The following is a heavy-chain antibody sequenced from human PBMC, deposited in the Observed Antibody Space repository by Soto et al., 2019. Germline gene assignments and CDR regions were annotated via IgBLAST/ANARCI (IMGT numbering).Heavy chain of an antibody. CDR3: ARDPGIAVAGTYYYYGMDV. V-gene: IGHV3-30-3*01. CDR1: GFTFSSYA. Sequence: QVQLVESGGGVVQPGRSLRLSCAASGFTFSSYAMHWVRQAPGKGLEWVAVISYDGSNKYYADSVKGRFTISRDNSKNTLYLQMNSLRAEDTAVYYCARDPGIAVAGTYYYYGMDVWGQGTTVTVSS. CDR2: ISYDGSNK. D-gene: IGHD6-19*01. J-gene: IGHJ6*02.